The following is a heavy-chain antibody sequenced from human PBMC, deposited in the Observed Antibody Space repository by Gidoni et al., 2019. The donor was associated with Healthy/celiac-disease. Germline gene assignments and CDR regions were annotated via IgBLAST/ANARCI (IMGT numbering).Heavy chain of an antibody. Sequence: EVQLVESGGGLVKPGGSLRLSCDASGFTFSSYSMNWVRQAPGKGLEWVSSISSSSSYIYYADSVKGRFTISRDNAKNSLYLQMNSLRAEDTAVYYCARDGPSYDSSGPRTPEAFDIWGQGTMVTVSS. D-gene: IGHD3-22*01. V-gene: IGHV3-21*06. CDR2: ISSSSSYI. CDR3: ARDGPSYDSSGPRTPEAFDI. J-gene: IGHJ3*02. CDR1: GFTFSSYS.